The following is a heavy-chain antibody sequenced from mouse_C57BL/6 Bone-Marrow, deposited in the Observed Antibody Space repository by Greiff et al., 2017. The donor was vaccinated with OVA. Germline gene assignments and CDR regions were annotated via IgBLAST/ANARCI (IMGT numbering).Heavy chain of an antibody. V-gene: IGHV5-6*01. CDR3: AQLGRLDY. CDR1: GFTFSSYG. D-gene: IGHD4-1*02. CDR2: ISSGGSYT. J-gene: IGHJ2*01. Sequence: EVQGVESGGGLVKPGGSLKLSCAASGFTFSSYGMSWVRQTPDKRLEWVATISSGGSYTYYPDSVKGRFTISRDNAKNTLYLQMSSLKSEDTAMYYCAQLGRLDYWGQGTTLTVSS.